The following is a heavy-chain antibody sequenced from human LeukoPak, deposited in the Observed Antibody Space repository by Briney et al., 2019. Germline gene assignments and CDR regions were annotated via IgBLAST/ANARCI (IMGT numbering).Heavy chain of an antibody. CDR3: AKVAPAGTYFDS. CDR1: GFTFSSYA. V-gene: IGHV3-23*01. D-gene: IGHD6-13*01. J-gene: IGHJ4*02. CDR2: ISGSGVST. Sequence: GGSLRLSCAASGFTFSSYAMSWVRQAPGKGLEWVSAISGSGVSTYYADSVKGRFTISRDDSKNTLSLQMNSLRAEDTAVYYCAKVAPAGTYFDSWGQGTLVTVSS.